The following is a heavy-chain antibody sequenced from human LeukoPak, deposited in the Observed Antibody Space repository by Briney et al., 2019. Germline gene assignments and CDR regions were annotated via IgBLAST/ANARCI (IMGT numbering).Heavy chain of an antibody. D-gene: IGHD3-22*01. CDR3: ARLTYYYDSSGYYRGLGNFDL. V-gene: IGHV4-34*01. CDR1: GGSFSGYY. Sequence: SETLSLTCAVYGGSFSGYYWSWIRQPPGKGLEWIGEINHSGSTNYNPSLKSRVTMSVDTPKNQFSLKLSSVTAADTAVYYCARLTYYYDSSGYYRGLGNFDLWGRGTLVTVSS. J-gene: IGHJ2*01. CDR2: INHSGST.